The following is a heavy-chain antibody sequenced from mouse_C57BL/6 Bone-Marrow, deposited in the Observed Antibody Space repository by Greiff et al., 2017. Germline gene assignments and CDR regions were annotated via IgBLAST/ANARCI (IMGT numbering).Heavy chain of an antibody. V-gene: IGHV1-54*01. CDR2: INPGRGGT. Sequence: VHLVESGAELVRPGTSVKVSCKASGYAFTNYLIEWVKQRPGQGLEWIGVINPGRGGTNYNEKFKGKATLTADKSSSTAYMVLRSLTSEDSAVYFCAPYDYDDAMDYWGQGTSVTVSS. CDR3: APYDYDDAMDY. J-gene: IGHJ4*01. D-gene: IGHD2-4*01. CDR1: GYAFTNYL.